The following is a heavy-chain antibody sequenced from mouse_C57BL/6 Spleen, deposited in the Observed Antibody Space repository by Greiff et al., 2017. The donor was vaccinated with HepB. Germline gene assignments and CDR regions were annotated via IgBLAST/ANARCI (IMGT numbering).Heavy chain of an antibody. Sequence: EVQWVESGEGLVKPGGSLKLSCAASGFTFSSYAMSWVRQTPEKRLEWVAYISSGGDYIYYADTVKGRFTISRDNARNTLYLQMSSLKSEDTAMYYCTRDRVYDYDGGGLFDYWGQGTTLTVSS. CDR3: TRDRVYDYDGGGLFDY. CDR2: ISSGGDYI. D-gene: IGHD2-4*01. V-gene: IGHV5-9-1*02. J-gene: IGHJ2*01. CDR1: GFTFSSYA.